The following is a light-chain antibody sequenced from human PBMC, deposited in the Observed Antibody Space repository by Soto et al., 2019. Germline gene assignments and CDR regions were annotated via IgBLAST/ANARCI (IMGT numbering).Light chain of an antibody. CDR2: DAS. CDR1: QSVSSY. CDR3: QQYYNIPWT. Sequence: EIVLTQSPATLSLSPGERATLSCRASQSVSSYLAWYQQKPGQAPRLLIYDASNRATGIPARFSGSGSGTDFTLTISSLQAEDVALYYCQQYYNIPWTFGQGTKVEIK. V-gene: IGKV3-11*01. J-gene: IGKJ1*01.